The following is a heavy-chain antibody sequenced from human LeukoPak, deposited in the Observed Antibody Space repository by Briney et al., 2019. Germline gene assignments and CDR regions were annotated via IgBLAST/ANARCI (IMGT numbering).Heavy chain of an antibody. D-gene: IGHD1-26*01. CDR2: ISAYNGNT. Sequence: ASVKVSCKASGYTFTSYGISWVRQAPGQGLEWMGWISAYNGNTNYAQKLQGRVTMTTDTSTSTAYMELRSLRFDDTAVYYCASGRYSASHYWFYYYYYMDVWGKGTTVTVSS. CDR1: GYTFTSYG. V-gene: IGHV1-18*01. CDR3: ASGRYSASHYWFYYYYYMDV. J-gene: IGHJ6*03.